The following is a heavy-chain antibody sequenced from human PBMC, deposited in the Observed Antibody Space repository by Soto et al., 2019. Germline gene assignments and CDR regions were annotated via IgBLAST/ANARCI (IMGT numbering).Heavy chain of an antibody. Sequence: AASVKVSCKASGGTFSSYAISWVRQAPGQGLEWMGGIIPIFGTANYAQKFQGRVTITADESTSTAYMELSSLRSEDTAVYYCARTENYYDSSGYYPSFDYWGQGTLVTVSS. CDR2: IIPIFGTA. CDR1: GGTFSSYA. D-gene: IGHD3-22*01. V-gene: IGHV1-69*13. J-gene: IGHJ4*02. CDR3: ARTENYYDSSGYYPSFDY.